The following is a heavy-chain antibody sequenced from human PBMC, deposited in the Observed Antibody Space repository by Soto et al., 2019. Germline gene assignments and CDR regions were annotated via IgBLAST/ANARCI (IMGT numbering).Heavy chain of an antibody. CDR1: GGSISSYY. CDR2: IYYSGST. V-gene: IGHV4-59*01. Sequence: PSETLSLTCTVSGGSISSYYWSWIRQPPGKGLEWIGYIYYSGSTNYNPSLKSRVTISVDTSKNQFSLKLSSVTAADPAVYYCAGHPSSSWYWFDPCGQRTLVTVS. J-gene: IGHJ5*02. D-gene: IGHD6-13*01. CDR3: AGHPSSSWYWFDP.